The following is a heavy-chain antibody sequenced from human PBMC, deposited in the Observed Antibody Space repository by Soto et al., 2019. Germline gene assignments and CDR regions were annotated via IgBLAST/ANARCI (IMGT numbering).Heavy chain of an antibody. CDR1: GFTFSSYA. CDR3: ARGSFYYYDSSGYYGHY. J-gene: IGHJ4*02. CDR2: ISGSGGST. V-gene: IGHV3-23*01. D-gene: IGHD3-22*01. Sequence: GGSLRLSCAASGFTFSSYAMSWVRQAPGKGLEWVSAISGSGGSTYYADSVKGRFTISRDNSKNTLYLQMNSLRAEDTAVYYCARGSFYYYDSSGYYGHYWGQGTLVNVSS.